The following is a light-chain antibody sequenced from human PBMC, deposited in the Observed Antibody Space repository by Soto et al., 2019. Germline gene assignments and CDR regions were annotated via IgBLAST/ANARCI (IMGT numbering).Light chain of an antibody. CDR1: RSNIGTNA. V-gene: IGLV1-44*01. J-gene: IGLJ3*02. Sequence: QSVLTQPPSVSGTPGQRGTISCSGSRSNIGTNAVNWYQQLPGTAPKLLIYSNNQRPSGVPDRFSGSKSGTSASLAISGLQSEDEADYYCAAWDDNLYGVVFGGGTKVTVL. CDR2: SNN. CDR3: AAWDDNLYGVV.